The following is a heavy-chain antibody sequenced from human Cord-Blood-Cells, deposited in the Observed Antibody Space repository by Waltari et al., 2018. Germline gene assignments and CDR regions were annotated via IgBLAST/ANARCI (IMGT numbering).Heavy chain of an antibody. CDR3: ARDTGGPYSSSWFDY. CDR1: GYTFTRYG. CDR2: ISAYNGNT. Sequence: QVQLVQSGAEVKKPGASVKVSCKASGYTFTRYGISWVRQAPGQGLEWMGWISAYNGNTNYAHKLQGRVTMTTDTSTSTAYMELRSLRSDDTAVYYCARDTGGPYSSSWFDYWGQGTLVTVSS. V-gene: IGHV1-18*04. J-gene: IGHJ4*02. D-gene: IGHD6-13*01.